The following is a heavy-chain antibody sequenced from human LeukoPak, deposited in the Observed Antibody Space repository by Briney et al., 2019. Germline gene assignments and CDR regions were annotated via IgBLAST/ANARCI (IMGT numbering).Heavy chain of an antibody. Sequence: PSETLSLTCTVSGGSISSYYWSLIRQPPGKGLEWVGYIYYTGSTNYNPPLKRRVTISVDTSKNQFSLKLSSVTAADTAVYYCARGIATITQDSFDVWGLGTMVTVSS. CDR3: ARGIATITQDSFDV. V-gene: IGHV4-59*01. CDR2: IYYTGST. J-gene: IGHJ3*01. CDR1: GGSISSYY. D-gene: IGHD1-26*01.